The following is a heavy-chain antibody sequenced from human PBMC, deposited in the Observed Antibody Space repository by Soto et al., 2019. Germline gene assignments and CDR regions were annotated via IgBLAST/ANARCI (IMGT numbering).Heavy chain of an antibody. CDR2: IYYSGST. CDR1: GGSISSSSYY. J-gene: IGHJ1*01. Sequence: QLQLQESGPGLVKPSETLSLTCTVSGGSISSSSYYWGWIRQPPGKGLEWIGSIYYSGSTYYNPSLKSRVTISVDTSKNQFSLKLSSVTAADTAVYYCARRPDLLRYFDWLPNGDWGQGTLVTVSS. V-gene: IGHV4-39*01. D-gene: IGHD3-9*01. CDR3: ARRPDLLRYFDWLPNGD.